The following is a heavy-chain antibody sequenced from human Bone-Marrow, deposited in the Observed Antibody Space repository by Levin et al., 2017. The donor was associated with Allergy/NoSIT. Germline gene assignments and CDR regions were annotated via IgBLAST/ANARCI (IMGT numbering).Heavy chain of an antibody. Sequence: SCAASGFTFSNYWMHWVRQAPGKGLVWVSRINGDGSITSYADSVKGRFTISRDNAKNTLYLQMNSLRAEDTAVYYCTRRVLGGFDPWGRGTLVTVFS. V-gene: IGHV3-74*01. CDR1: GFTFSNYW. J-gene: IGHJ5*02. CDR3: TRRVLGGFDP. D-gene: IGHD6-6*01. CDR2: INGDGSIT.